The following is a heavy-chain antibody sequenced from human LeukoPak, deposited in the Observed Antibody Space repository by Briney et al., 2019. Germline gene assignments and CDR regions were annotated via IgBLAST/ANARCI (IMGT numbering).Heavy chain of an antibody. CDR1: GFTFSSYS. V-gene: IGHV3-21*01. CDR3: AREWMSDGYLDY. J-gene: IGHJ4*02. CDR2: ISSSSSYI. D-gene: IGHD5-12*01. Sequence: PGGSLRLSCAASGFTFSSYSMNWVRQAPGKVLEWVSSISSSSSYIYYADSVKGRFTISRDNAKNSLYLQMNSLRAEDTAVYYCAREWMSDGYLDYWGQGTLVTVSS.